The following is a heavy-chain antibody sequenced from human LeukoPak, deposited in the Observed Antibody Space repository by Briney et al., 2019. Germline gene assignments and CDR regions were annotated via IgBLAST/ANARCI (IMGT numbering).Heavy chain of an antibody. CDR2: ISSNGGST. V-gene: IGHV3-64D*09. J-gene: IGHJ4*02. D-gene: IGHD1/OR15-1a*01. Sequence: PGGSLRLSCSASGFTFSSYAMHWVRQAPGKGLEYVSGISSNGGSTCYADSVKGRFTISRDNSKNTLYLQMSSLRADDTAVYYCVKDYNWNIFHYWGQGTLVTVSS. CDR1: GFTFSSYA. CDR3: VKDYNWNIFHY.